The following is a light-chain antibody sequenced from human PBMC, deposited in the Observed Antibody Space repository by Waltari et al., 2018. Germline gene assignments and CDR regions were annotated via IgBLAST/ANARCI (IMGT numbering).Light chain of an antibody. CDR3: SSYTSSISYV. CDR1: RSADVGYKV. V-gene: IGLV2-14*01. CDR2: EVV. J-gene: IGLJ1*01. Sequence: QSALTQPASVSGSPGQSITIPCHGTRSADVGYKVVPCNHQHPGKAPKHMIYEVVSRPSGVPNRFSGSKSGNTASLVISGLQADDEADYYCSSYTSSISYVFGTGTKVTVL.